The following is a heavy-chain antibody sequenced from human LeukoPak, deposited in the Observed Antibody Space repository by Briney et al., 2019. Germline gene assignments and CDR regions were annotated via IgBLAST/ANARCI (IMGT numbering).Heavy chain of an antibody. D-gene: IGHD3-22*01. V-gene: IGHV5-51*01. CDR3: ARRRYYDSSGYYYDLYYFDY. CDR1: GYSFTSYW. J-gene: IGHJ4*02. CDR2: IYPGDSDT. Sequence: GESLKISCKGSGYSFTSYWIGWVRQMPGKGLEWMGIIYPGDSDTRYSPSFQGQVTISADESISTAYLQWSSLKASDTAMYYCARRRYYDSSGYYYDLYYFDYWGQGTLVTVSS.